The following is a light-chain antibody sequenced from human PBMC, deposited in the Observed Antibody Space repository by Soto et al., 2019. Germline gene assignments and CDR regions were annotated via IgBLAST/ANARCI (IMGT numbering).Light chain of an antibody. J-gene: IGLJ1*01. CDR1: SSDIGAYNS. CDR3: SSYARGNTYV. Sequence: QSVLTQPASVSGSPGQSITISCTGTSSDIGAYNSVSWYQQHPRKAPKLMIYEVTNRPSGISSRFSGSKSGNTASLTISGLQAEDEGDYYCSSYARGNTYVFGSGTKLTVL. CDR2: EVT. V-gene: IGLV2-14*01.